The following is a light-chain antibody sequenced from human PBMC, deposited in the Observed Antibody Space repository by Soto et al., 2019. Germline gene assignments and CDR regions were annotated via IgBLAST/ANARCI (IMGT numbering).Light chain of an antibody. Sequence: DIPRTQSPSSLSASVGDRVTITCQASQSMAYYVNWFQPKPGKAPKLMIYAASSLQRGVPSRFSGSGSGTDFTLTISSLQPEDFATYDCQQRSNSPMYTFGQGT. CDR1: QSMAYY. J-gene: IGKJ2*01. CDR3: QQRSNSPMYT. CDR2: AAS. V-gene: IGKV1-39*01.